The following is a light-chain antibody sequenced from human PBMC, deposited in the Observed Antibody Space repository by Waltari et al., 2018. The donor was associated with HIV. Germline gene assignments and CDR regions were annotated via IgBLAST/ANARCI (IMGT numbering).Light chain of an antibody. V-gene: IGLV1-47*01. CDR2: RNP. J-gene: IGLJ3*02. CDR1: RSNVGNNY. CDR3: SAWDDSLYSRV. Sequence: QSVLAQPPSASGTPGQTVTISCSGTRSNVGNNYVYWYQHLPGTAPKLLIYRNPQRPTGVPDRFFGSKSGTSACLAISGLRSEDEADYYCSAWDDSLYSRVFGGGTKLTVL.